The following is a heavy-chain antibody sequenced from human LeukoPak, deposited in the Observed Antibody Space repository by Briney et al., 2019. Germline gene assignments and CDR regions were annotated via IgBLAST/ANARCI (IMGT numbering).Heavy chain of an antibody. CDR3: ARDGYGDYGFDY. D-gene: IGHD4-17*01. V-gene: IGHV4-39*07. J-gene: IGHJ4*02. CDR2: IYYSGST. Sequence: PSETLSLTCTVSGGSISSSSYYWGWIRQPPGKGLEWIGSIYYSGSTNYNPSLKSRVTISVDTSKNQFSLKLSSVTAADTAVYYCARDGYGDYGFDYWGQGTLVTVSS. CDR1: GGSISSSSYY.